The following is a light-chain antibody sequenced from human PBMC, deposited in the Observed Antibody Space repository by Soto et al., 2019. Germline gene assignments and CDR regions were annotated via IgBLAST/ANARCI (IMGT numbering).Light chain of an antibody. CDR3: HQYNNWPWT. V-gene: IGKV3-15*01. J-gene: IGKJ1*01. CDR2: AAS. CDR1: QSVSSSY. Sequence: EIVLTQSPGTLSLSPGERATLSCRASQSVSSSYLAWYQQKPGQAPRLLIYAASTRATGIPVRFSGSGSETEFTLTIRSLQSEDFALYYGHQYNNWPWTFGQGTKVDIK.